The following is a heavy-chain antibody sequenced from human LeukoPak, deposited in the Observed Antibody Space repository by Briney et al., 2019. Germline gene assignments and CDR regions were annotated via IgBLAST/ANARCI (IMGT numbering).Heavy chain of an antibody. CDR3: ARDPGGGTTRGV. J-gene: IGHJ4*02. CDR1: GFTVSNNY. D-gene: IGHD1-7*01. Sequence: SGGSLRLSCAASGFTVSNNYMSWVRQAPGKGLEWVSLIYSGGSTYYADSVKGRFTISRDSSKNTLYLQMNSLRAEDTAVYYCARDPGGGTTRGVWGQGTLVTVSS. V-gene: IGHV3-66*02. CDR2: IYSGGST.